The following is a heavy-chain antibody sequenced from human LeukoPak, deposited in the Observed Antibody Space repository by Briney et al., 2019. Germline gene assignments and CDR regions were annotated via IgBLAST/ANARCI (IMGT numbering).Heavy chain of an antibody. Sequence: GGSLRLSCSASGSVFSIYTMYWVRQAPGKGPEYVSTISGSGNGGSIYYADSVKGRFTISRDDSKSTVYLQMNGLRSEDTAVYYCVKDFGRVRGTPDSWGQGTLVTVSS. D-gene: IGHD2/OR15-2a*01. CDR2: ISGSGNGGSI. CDR1: GSVFSIYT. V-gene: IGHV3-64D*06. CDR3: VKDFGRVRGTPDS. J-gene: IGHJ4*02.